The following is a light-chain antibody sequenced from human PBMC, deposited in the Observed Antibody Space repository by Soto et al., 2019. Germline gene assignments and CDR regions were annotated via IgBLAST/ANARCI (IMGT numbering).Light chain of an antibody. V-gene: IGLV2-14*01. Sequence: QSALTQPASVSGSPGQSVTISCTGTSSDIGGYTYVSWYQQYPGKAPKLMIYEVTNRPSGISNRFSGYKSGNTASLTISGLQAEDEADYYCSSYTRSSTVEFGGGTQLTVL. CDR1: SSDIGGYTY. CDR3: SSYTRSSTVE. CDR2: EVT. J-gene: IGLJ7*01.